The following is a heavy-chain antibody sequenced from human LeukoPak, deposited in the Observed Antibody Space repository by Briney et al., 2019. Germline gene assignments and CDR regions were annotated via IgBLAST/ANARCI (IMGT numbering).Heavy chain of an antibody. Sequence: SETLSLTCAVYGGSFSGYYWSWIRQPPGKGLEWIGEINHSGSTNYNPSLKSRVTISVDTSKNQFSLKLSSVTAADTAVYYCARRDNYYGDPWPFDYWGQGTLVTVSS. CDR3: ARRDNYYGDPWPFDY. CDR1: GGSFSGYY. D-gene: IGHD4-17*01. J-gene: IGHJ4*02. V-gene: IGHV4-34*01. CDR2: INHSGST.